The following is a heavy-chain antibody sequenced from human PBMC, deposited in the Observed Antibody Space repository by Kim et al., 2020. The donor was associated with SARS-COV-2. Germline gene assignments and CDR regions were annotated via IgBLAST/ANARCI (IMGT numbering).Heavy chain of an antibody. D-gene: IGHD6-19*01. V-gene: IGHV3-23*01. CDR3: ARDFGRTTVAPTY. CDR2: IRGSGGDT. Sequence: GGSLRLSCAVSGFTFSNYAMSWVRQAPGKGLEWVSTIRGSGGDTFYAGSVRGRFSISRDNSENTLYLNMNSLRVEDTAVYYCARDFGRTTVAPTYWGPGT. CDR1: GFTFSNYA. J-gene: IGHJ4*02.